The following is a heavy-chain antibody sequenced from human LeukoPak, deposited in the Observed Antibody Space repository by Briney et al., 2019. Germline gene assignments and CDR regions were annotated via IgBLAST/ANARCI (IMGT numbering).Heavy chain of an antibody. J-gene: IGHJ4*02. Sequence: PGGSLRLSCAASGFTFSHYWMSWVRQAPGKGLEWVAVIWYDGSNKYYADSVKGRFTISRDNSKNTLYLQMNSLRAEDTAVYYCASGSGKVDYWGQGTLVTVSS. CDR2: IWYDGSNK. D-gene: IGHD3-3*01. CDR1: GFTFSHYW. CDR3: ASGSGKVDY. V-gene: IGHV3-33*08.